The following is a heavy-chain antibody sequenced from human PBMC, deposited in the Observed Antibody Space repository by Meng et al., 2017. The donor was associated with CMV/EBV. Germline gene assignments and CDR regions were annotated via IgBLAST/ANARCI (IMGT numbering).Heavy chain of an antibody. CDR1: GFIFSTYA. D-gene: IGHD1-1*01. CDR2: IKQDGSEK. V-gene: IGHV3-7*01. J-gene: IGHJ4*02. Sequence: GESLKISCTVSGFIFSTYAMHWVRQAPGKGLEWVANIKQDGSEKYYVDSVKGRFTISRDNAKNSLYLQMNSLRAEDTAVYYCARGYMGARWGDFDHWGQGTLVTVSS. CDR3: ARGYMGARWGDFDH.